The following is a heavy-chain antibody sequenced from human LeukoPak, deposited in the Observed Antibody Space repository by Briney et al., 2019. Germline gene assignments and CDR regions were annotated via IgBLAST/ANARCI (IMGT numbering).Heavy chain of an antibody. CDR3: LLDLPSMDV. Sequence: ASVKVSCKTSGGTFSSFAINWVRQATGQGLEWMGWMNPNSGNTGYAQKFQGRVTMTRNTSISTAYMELSSLRSEDTAVYYCLLDLPSMDVWGKGTTVTISS. CDR2: MNPNSGNT. V-gene: IGHV1-8*02. J-gene: IGHJ6*03. CDR1: GGTFSSFA.